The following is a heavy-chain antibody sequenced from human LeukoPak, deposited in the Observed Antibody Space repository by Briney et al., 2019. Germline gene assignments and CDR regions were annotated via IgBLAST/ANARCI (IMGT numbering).Heavy chain of an antibody. J-gene: IGHJ4*02. CDR2: IIPILGIA. Sequence: SVKVSCKASGGTFSSYAISWVRQAPGQGLEWMGRIIPILGIANYAQKLQGRVTMTTDRSTSTAYMELRSLRSDDTAVYYCARGSGYCDYWGQGTLVTVSS. D-gene: IGHD3-3*01. V-gene: IGHV1-69*04. CDR1: GGTFSSYA. CDR3: ARGSGYCDY.